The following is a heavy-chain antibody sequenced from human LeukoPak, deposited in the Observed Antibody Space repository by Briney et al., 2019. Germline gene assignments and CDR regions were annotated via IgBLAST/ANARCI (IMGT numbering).Heavy chain of an antibody. V-gene: IGHV3-21*01. CDR3: ARDPYYGSNSRYYYYYGMDV. Sequence: PGGSPRHSCAASRFTFSSCSMNWVRQAPGRGLEWVSSISSSGSYIYYADSVKGRFTISRDNAENSLYLQMNGLRAEDTAVYYCARDPYYGSNSRYYYYYGMDVWGQGTTVTVSS. J-gene: IGHJ6*02. CDR1: RFTFSSCS. CDR2: ISSSGSYI. D-gene: IGHD4-23*01.